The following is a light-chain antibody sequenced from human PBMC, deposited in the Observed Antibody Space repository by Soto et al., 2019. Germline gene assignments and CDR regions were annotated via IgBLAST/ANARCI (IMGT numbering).Light chain of an antibody. J-gene: IGLJ2*01. CDR3: QSLDGSLSGYVV. CDR1: SSNIGAGYD. CDR2: GNS. V-gene: IGLV1-40*01. Sequence: QSVLTQPPSVSGAPGQRVTISCTGSSSNIGAGYDVHWYQQLPGTAPKLLIYGNSNRPSGVPDRFSGSKSGTSASLAITGLQAEDEADYYCQSLDGSLSGYVVFGGGTKLTVL.